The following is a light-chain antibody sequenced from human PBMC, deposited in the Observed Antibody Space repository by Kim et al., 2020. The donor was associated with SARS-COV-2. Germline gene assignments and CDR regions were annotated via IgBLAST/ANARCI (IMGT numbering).Light chain of an antibody. Sequence: QSALTQPASVSGSPGQSITISCTGTSSDVGGYNYVSWYQQHPGKAPKLMIYDVSNRPSGVSNRFSGSKSGNTVSLTISGLQAEDEADYYCSSYTSSSTLDVFGTGTKVTVL. J-gene: IGLJ1*01. V-gene: IGLV2-14*03. CDR2: DVS. CDR3: SSYTSSSTLDV. CDR1: SSDVGGYNY.